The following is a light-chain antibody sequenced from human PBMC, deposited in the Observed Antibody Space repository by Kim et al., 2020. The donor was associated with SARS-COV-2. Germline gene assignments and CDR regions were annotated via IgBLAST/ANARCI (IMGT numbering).Light chain of an antibody. CDR2: KTS. CDR3: QQYNSYSYT. J-gene: IGKJ2*01. Sequence: CASVGDRVTIAGRASQSIGNWLAWYQQKPGKAPKLLLYKTSTLESGVPSRFSGSGSGTEFTLTINSLQPDDFATYYCQQYNSYSYTFGQGTKLEI. V-gene: IGKV1-5*03. CDR1: QSIGNW.